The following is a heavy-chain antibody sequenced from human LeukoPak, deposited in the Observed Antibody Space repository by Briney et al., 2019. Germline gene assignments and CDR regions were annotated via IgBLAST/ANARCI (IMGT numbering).Heavy chain of an antibody. J-gene: IGHJ4*02. CDR1: GGSFTGYF. D-gene: IGHD3-22*01. CDR2: IDHSGST. Sequence: SETLSLTCAVNGGSFTGYFWSWIRQPPGKGLEWIGEIDHSGSTHYNASLRSRVTISVDTPKNQFSLRLISATAADTAVYYCARKEFYYDSTGYYGHFDRWGQGTLVTVSS. V-gene: IGHV4-34*01. CDR3: ARKEFYYDSTGYYGHFDR.